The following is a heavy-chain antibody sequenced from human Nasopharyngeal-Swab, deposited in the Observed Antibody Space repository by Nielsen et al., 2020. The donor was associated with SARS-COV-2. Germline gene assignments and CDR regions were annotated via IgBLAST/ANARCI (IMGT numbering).Heavy chain of an antibody. CDR2: ISYDGSNK. Sequence: GGSLRLSCAASGFTFSSYGMHWVRQAPGKGLEWVAVISYDGSNKYYADSVKGRFTISRDNSKNTLYLQMSSLRAEDTAVYYCARDWAHYYGSGALLLWWFDPWGQGTLVTVSS. D-gene: IGHD3-10*01. CDR1: GFTFSSYG. CDR3: ARDWAHYYGSGALLLWWFDP. V-gene: IGHV3-30*19. J-gene: IGHJ5*02.